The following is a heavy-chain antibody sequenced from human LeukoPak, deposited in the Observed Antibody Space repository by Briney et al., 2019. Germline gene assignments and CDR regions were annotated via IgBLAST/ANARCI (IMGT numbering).Heavy chain of an antibody. CDR1: GYTFTGYY. D-gene: IGHD3-22*01. V-gene: IGHV1-2*02. CDR2: TNPNSGGT. Sequence: GASVKVSCKASGYTFTGYYMHWVRQAPGQGLEWMGWTNPNSGGTNYAQKFQGRVTMTRDTSISTAYMELSTLRSDDTAVYYCATHSSAYYYVNPLWQHWGQGTLVTVSS. CDR3: ATHSSAYYYVNPLWQH. J-gene: IGHJ1*01.